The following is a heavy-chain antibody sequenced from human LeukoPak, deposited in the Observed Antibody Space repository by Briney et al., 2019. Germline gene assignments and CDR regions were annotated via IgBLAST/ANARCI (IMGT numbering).Heavy chain of an antibody. CDR2: IYYSGST. D-gene: IGHD1-26*01. J-gene: IGHJ4*02. Sequence: RSSETLSLTCTVSGGSISSYYWSWIRQPPGKGLEWIGYIYYSGSTNYNPSLKSRVTISVDTSKNQFSLKLSSVTAADTAVYYCAISRSYYYFDYWGQGTLVTVSS. CDR1: GGSISSYY. CDR3: AISRSYYYFDY. V-gene: IGHV4-59*01.